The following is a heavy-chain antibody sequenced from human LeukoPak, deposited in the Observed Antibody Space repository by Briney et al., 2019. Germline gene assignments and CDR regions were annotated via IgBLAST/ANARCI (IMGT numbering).Heavy chain of an antibody. J-gene: IGHJ4*02. V-gene: IGHV4-59*01. CDR3: ARYDIYAIHFDY. CDR2: INYSGST. D-gene: IGHD3-9*01. CDR1: GGSIRSYY. Sequence: SETLSLTCTVSGGSIRSYYWSWIRQPPGKGLEWIGYINYSGSTNYNPSLKSRVTISVDTSKNQFSLKLSSVTAADTAVYYCARYDIYAIHFDYWGQGSLVTVSS.